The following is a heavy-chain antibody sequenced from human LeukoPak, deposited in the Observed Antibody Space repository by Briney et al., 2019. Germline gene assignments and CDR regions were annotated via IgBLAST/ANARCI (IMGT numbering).Heavy chain of an antibody. D-gene: IGHD4-23*01. V-gene: IGHV4-38-2*02. CDR2: IYHSGST. Sequence: SETLSLTCTVSGYSISSGYYWGWIRQPPGKVLEWIGSIYHSGSTYYNPSLKSRVTISVDTSKNQFSLKLSSVTAADTAVYYCARDPSYGGNSRGLDYWGQGTLVTVSS. CDR3: ARDPSYGGNSRGLDY. CDR1: GYSISSGYY. J-gene: IGHJ4*02.